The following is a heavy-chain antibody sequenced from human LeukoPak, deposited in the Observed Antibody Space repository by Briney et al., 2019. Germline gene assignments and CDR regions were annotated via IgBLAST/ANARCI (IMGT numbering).Heavy chain of an antibody. Sequence: GGSLRLSCETSGFTFDRYTIHWVRQAPGKGLEWVSLINGHGTTYYADSVKGRFSVSRDNSKNSLYLQMNSLRTEDTAFYYCAKEMATIYFDYWGRGTLVTVS. CDR1: GFTFDRYT. CDR3: AKEMATIYFDY. J-gene: IGHJ4*02. V-gene: IGHV3-43*01. D-gene: IGHD5-24*01. CDR2: INGHGTT.